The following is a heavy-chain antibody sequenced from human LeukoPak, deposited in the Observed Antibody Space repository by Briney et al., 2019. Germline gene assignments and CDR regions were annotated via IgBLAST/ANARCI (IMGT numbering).Heavy chain of an antibody. CDR2: IYTSGST. J-gene: IGHJ6*03. CDR1: GGSISSGSYY. V-gene: IGHV4-61*02. Sequence: SETLSLTCTVSGGSISSGSYYWSWIRQPAGKGLEWIGRIYTSGSTNYNPSLKSRVTISVDTSKNQFSLKLSSVTAADTAVYYCARDRYNYYYMDVWGKGTTVTVSS. D-gene: IGHD3-9*01. CDR3: ARDRYNYYYMDV.